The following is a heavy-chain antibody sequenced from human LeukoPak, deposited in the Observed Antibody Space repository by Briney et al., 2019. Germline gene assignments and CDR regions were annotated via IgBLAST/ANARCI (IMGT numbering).Heavy chain of an antibody. D-gene: IGHD2-15*01. V-gene: IGHV1-46*01. CDR3: ASGYCSGGSCGTYFDY. CDR1: GYTFTSYY. J-gene: IGHJ4*02. CDR2: INPSGGST. Sequence: ASVKVSCKASGYTFTSYYMHWVRRAPGQGLEWMGIINPSGGSTSYAQKFQGRVTMTRDTSTSTVYMELSSLRSEDTAVYYCASGYCSGGSCGTYFDYWGQGTLVTVSS.